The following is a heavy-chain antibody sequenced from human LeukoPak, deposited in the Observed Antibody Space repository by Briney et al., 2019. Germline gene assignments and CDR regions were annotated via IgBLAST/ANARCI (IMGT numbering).Heavy chain of an antibody. J-gene: IGHJ1*01. V-gene: IGHV3-30*02. CDR3: AKDGVAAAPLEYFQH. CDR2: IRYDGSNK. D-gene: IGHD6-13*01. Sequence: PGGSLRLSCAASGFTFSSYGMHWVRQAPGKGLEWVAFIRYDGSNKYYADSVKGRFTISRDNSKNTLYLQMNSLRAEDTAVYYCAKDGVAAAPLEYFQHWGQGTVVTVSS. CDR1: GFTFSSYG.